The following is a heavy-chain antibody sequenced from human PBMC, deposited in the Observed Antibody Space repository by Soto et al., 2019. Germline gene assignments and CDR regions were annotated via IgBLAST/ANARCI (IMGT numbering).Heavy chain of an antibody. D-gene: IGHD1-1*01. V-gene: IGHV3-15*07. CDR1: GFTFSNAW. Sequence: GSLRLSCAASGFTFSNAWMNWVRQAPGKGLEWVGRITSKTDGGTIDYGAPVKGRFTISRDDSKNTLYVQMNSLKIEDTAVYYCTARTSGTNTWGQGTLVTVSA. CDR3: TARTSGTNT. CDR2: ITSKTDGGTI. J-gene: IGHJ5*02.